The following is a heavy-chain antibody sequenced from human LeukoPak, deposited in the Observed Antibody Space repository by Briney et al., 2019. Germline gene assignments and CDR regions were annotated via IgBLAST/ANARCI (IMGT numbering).Heavy chain of an antibody. CDR1: AINVTTNY. CDR3: VSSTGQQFIPYDY. J-gene: IGHJ4*01. V-gene: IGHV3-66*02. D-gene: IGHD6-13*01. Sequence: HAGGPLRLSCAASAINVTTNYMTRIRQAPGKGLEWVSLIYGDNAAYYAESVRGRFIISRDSLKNILFLQMNSLRAEDTALYYCVSSTGQQFIPYDYWGHGAHVTVSS. CDR2: IYGDNAA.